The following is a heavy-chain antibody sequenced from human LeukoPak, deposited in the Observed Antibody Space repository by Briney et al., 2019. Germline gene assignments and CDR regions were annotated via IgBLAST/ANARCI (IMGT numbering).Heavy chain of an antibody. Sequence: GGSLRLSCVASGFAFDTYSMNWVRQAPGKGLEWLSYTSSGSSTIYYADSVKGRFTISRDNAKNSLYLRMNSLGAEDTAVYYCARSWSSWDAFDIWGQGTMVTVSS. J-gene: IGHJ3*02. CDR3: ARSWSSWDAFDI. V-gene: IGHV3-48*01. CDR2: TSSGSSTI. D-gene: IGHD3-3*01. CDR1: GFAFDTYS.